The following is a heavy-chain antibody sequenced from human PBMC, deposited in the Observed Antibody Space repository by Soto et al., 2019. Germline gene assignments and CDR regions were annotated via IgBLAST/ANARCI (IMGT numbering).Heavy chain of an antibody. CDR3: ARRRYYGSGSPTPLPHYYYYYGMDV. Sequence: PGESLKISCKGSGYSFTSYWISWVRQMPGKGLEWMGRIDPSDSYTNYSPSFQGHVTISADKSISTAYLQWSSLKASDTAMYYCARRRYYGSGSPTPLPHYYYYYGMDVWGQGT. D-gene: IGHD3-10*01. CDR1: GYSFTSYW. CDR2: IDPSDSYT. V-gene: IGHV5-10-1*01. J-gene: IGHJ6*02.